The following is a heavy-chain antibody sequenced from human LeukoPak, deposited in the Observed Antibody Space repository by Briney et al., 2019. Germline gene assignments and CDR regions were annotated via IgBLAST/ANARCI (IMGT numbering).Heavy chain of an antibody. CDR3: ASLLLGYCSSTSCPGL. D-gene: IGHD2-2*01. V-gene: IGHV4-39*01. Sequence: SETLSLTCTVSGGSISSSSYYWGWIRQPPGKGLEWIGSIYYSGSTYYNPSLKSRVTISVDTSKNQFSLKLSSVTAADTAVYYCASLLLGYCSSTSCPGLWGQGTLVTVSS. CDR1: GGSISSSSYY. J-gene: IGHJ4*02. CDR2: IYYSGST.